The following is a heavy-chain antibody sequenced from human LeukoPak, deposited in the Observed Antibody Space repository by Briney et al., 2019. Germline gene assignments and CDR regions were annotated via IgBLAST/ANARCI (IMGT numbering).Heavy chain of an antibody. Sequence: ASVKVSCKASGYTFTGYYMHWVRQAPGQGLEWMGWINPNSGGTNYTQKFQGWVTMTRDTSISTAYMELSRLRSDDTAVYYCARGSRLYGGSHRYTGDYWGQGTLVTVSS. V-gene: IGHV1-2*04. CDR3: ARGSRLYGGSHRYTGDY. J-gene: IGHJ4*02. CDR1: GYTFTGYY. CDR2: INPNSGGT. D-gene: IGHD3-16*02.